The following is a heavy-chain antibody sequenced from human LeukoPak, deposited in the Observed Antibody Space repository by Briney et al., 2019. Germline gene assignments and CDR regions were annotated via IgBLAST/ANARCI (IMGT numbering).Heavy chain of an antibody. CDR1: GYTFTSYA. D-gene: IGHD3-22*01. CDR3: ARYYYDSSGVRIFDY. CDR2: ISAGNGDT. J-gene: IGHJ4*02. Sequence: ASVKVSCKASGYTFTSYAMHWVRQAPGQRLEWMGWISAGNGDTKYSQKFQGRVTITRDTSASTAYMELSSLRSEDTAVYYCARYYYDSSGVRIFDYWGQGTLVTVSS. V-gene: IGHV1-3*01.